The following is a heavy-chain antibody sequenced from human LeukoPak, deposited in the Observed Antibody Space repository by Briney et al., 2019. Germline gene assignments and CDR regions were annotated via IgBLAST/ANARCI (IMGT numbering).Heavy chain of an antibody. CDR2: IHISGTT. CDR3: ARCSRYNWNYVGAYYYYYMDV. CDR1: GGSLNILY. J-gene: IGHJ6*03. V-gene: IGHV4-4*07. Sequence: SETLSLMCTVSGGSLNILYWSWIRQSAGKGLEWIGRIHISGTTNYNPSLKSRVTISVDTSKNQFSLKLSSVTAADTAVYYCARCSRYNWNYVGAYYYYYMDVWGKGTTVTVSS. D-gene: IGHD1-7*01.